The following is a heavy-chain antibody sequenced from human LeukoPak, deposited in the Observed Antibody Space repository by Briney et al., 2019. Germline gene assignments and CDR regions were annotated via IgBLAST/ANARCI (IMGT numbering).Heavy chain of an antibody. Sequence: ASVKVSCKASGGIISTYGIAWVRQAPGQGLEWMGGIVPPFGRVNYAQKFRGGVTMTTDESSSTVYMELTSLISGDTAVYYCARDFSHAGLDYWGQGTLVSVSS. J-gene: IGHJ4*02. CDR3: ARDFSHAGLDY. D-gene: IGHD1-1*01. CDR1: GGIISTYG. CDR2: IVPPFGRV. V-gene: IGHV1-69*05.